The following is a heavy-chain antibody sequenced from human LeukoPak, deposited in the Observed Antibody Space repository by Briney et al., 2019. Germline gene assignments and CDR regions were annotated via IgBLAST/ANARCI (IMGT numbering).Heavy chain of an antibody. J-gene: IGHJ5*02. CDR1: GGSISSSSYY. CDR2: IYYSGST. Sequence: PSETLSLTCTVSGGSISSSSYYWGWIRQPPGKGLEWIGSIYYSGSTYYNPSLKSRVTISVDTSKNQFSLKLSSVTAADTVVYYCARTFDWSQRFDPWGQGTLVTVSS. CDR3: ARTFDWSQRFDP. D-gene: IGHD3-9*01. V-gene: IGHV4-39*07.